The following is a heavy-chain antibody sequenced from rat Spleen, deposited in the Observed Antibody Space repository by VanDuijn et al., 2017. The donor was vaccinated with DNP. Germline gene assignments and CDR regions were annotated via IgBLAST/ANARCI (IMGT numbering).Heavy chain of an antibody. Sequence: QVQLTESGPGLVQPSETLSLTCTVSGFSLTSYGVSWVRQPPGKGLEWIAGMSSDGHTYYYSVLKSRLSISRDTSKSQVFLKMNSLQTEDTAIYVGTRDWSRGPFAYWGQGTLVTVSS. CDR1: GFSLTSYG. J-gene: IGHJ3*01. V-gene: IGHV2S12*01. CDR3: TRDWSRGPFAY. CDR2: MSSDGHT. D-gene: IGHD4-3*01.